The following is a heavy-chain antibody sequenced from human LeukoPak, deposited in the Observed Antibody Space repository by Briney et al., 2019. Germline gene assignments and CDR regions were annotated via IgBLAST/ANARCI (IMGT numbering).Heavy chain of an antibody. Sequence: GGSLRLSCAASGFSFSSSWMHWVRQVPGKGLEWVSRINDDETSTTYAESVKGRFTISRDNAKNTLFLQMNSLGAEDTAVYCCATTGSGSYYDYWGQGTLVTVSS. CDR2: INDDETST. CDR1: GFSFSSSW. CDR3: ATTGSGSYYDY. D-gene: IGHD1-26*01. J-gene: IGHJ4*02. V-gene: IGHV3-74*01.